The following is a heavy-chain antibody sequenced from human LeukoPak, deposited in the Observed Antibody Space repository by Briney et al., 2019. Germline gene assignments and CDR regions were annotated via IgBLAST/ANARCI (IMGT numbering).Heavy chain of an antibody. J-gene: IGHJ4*02. CDR3: AREKVGIEAKRRNDYSGALYLDC. V-gene: IGHV3-23*01. Sequence: GGSLRLSCAASGFTFSIDAMSWVRQAPGKGLECFSANSDSGGSTHYADSVKGRFSISRDNSKNTLFLQMYSLRAEDTAVYYCAREKVGIEAKRRNDYSGALYLDCWGQGTLVTVSS. CDR1: GFTFSIDA. CDR2: NSDSGGST. D-gene: IGHD1-26*01.